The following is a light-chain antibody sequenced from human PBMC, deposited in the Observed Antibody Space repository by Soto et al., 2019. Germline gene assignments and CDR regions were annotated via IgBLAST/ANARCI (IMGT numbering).Light chain of an antibody. CDR2: GAS. CDR3: MQALQTPRT. CDR1: QLVRGSQ. V-gene: IGKV3-20*01. J-gene: IGKJ1*01. Sequence: IAVTQSPATLSVSPGDRAPLSCRASQLVRGSQVAWYQQKPGQAPRLLIYGASSRATGIPDRFSGSGSGIYFTLKISRVEAEDAGVYYCMQALQTPRTFGQGTKVDIK.